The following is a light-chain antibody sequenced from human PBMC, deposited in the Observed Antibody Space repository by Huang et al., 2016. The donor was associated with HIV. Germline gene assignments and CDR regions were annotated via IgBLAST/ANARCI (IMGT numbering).Light chain of an antibody. V-gene: IGKV1-NL1*01. Sequence: DIQVTQSPSSLSASVGDRVTVTCRTSRGISDSLVWYQQKPGRAPKLLVYAASILASGVPSRFSGSGAGADFTLTINNLQPEDFATYYCQQYYGTPYTFGQGTKVEIK. J-gene: IGKJ2*01. CDR1: RGISDS. CDR2: AAS. CDR3: QQYYGTPYT.